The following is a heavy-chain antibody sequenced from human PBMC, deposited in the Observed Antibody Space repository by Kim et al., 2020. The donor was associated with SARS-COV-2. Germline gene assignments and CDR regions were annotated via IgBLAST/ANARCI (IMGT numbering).Heavy chain of an antibody. J-gene: IGHJ6*02. D-gene: IGHD3-10*01. CDR2: INGGHGNT. Sequence: ASVKVSCKASGYSFTRYTLHWVRQAPGQRLEWMGWINGGHGNTRYSAKFQDRVTITRDTSASTGYMELSSLGYEDTAVYYCFRGMSSPPMAGGAGPGGMDVWGQGTTVTVSS. CDR3: FRGMSSPPMAGGAGPGGMDV. V-gene: IGHV1-3*01. CDR1: GYSFTRYT.